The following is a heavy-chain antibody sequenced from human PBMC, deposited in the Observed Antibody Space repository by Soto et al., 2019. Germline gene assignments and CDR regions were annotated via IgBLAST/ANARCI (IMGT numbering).Heavy chain of an antibody. CDR3: AKAKINTSCCNWFDP. CDR2: ISGSGGST. Sequence: GGSLRLCCAAYGFSFSSYTMSWVRQVPGKGLEWVSAISGSGGSTYYADSVKGRFTISRDNSKNTLYLQMNSLRAEDTAVYYCAKAKINTSCCNWFDPWGQGT. V-gene: IGHV3-23*01. CDR1: GFSFSSYT. J-gene: IGHJ5*02. D-gene: IGHD2-2*01.